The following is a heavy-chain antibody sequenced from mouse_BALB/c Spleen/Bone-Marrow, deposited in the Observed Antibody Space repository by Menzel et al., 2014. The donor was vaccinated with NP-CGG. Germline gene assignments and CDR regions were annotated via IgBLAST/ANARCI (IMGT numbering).Heavy chain of an antibody. D-gene: IGHD1-1*01. CDR1: GYTFTNYW. V-gene: IGHV1-7*01. CDR3: ARIYYYGRDY. CDR2: INPSTGYT. J-gene: IGHJ2*01. Sequence: VQLQQSGAELAKPGASVKMSCKASGYTFTNYWMHWVKQRPGQGLEWIGYINPSTGYTEYNQKFKDKATLTADKSSSTAYMQLSSLTSEDSAVYYCARIYYYGRDYWRQGTTLPVSS.